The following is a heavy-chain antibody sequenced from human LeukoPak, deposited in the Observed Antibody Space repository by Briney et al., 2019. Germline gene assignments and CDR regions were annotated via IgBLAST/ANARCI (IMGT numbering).Heavy chain of an antibody. D-gene: IGHD2-2*01. V-gene: IGHV4-38-2*02. CDR2: IYHSGST. J-gene: IGHJ4*02. CDR3: AKGYCSSITCYDDRGAFDY. Sequence: SETLSLTCSVSGYSISSGNYWGWIRKPPGKGLEWIGSIYHSGSTYYNSSLKSRVTISVDTSKNQFSLKLSSVTAADTAVYYCAKGYCSSITCYDDRGAFDYWGQGTLVTVSS. CDR1: GYSISSGNY.